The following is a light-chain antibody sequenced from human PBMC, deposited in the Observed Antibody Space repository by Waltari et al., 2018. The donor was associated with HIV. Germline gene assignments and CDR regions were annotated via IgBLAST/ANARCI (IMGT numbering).Light chain of an antibody. CDR3: MQRIEFPPT. J-gene: IGKJ5*01. V-gene: IGKV2-40*01. CDR2: TLS. Sequence: DLVLTQSPLSLPFTRGVPAYISCRSSQSFLHRDDGNTYLDWYLQKPGQSPHLLIYTLSYRASGVPDRFSGSGSGTDFTLKISRVEAEDVGVYYCMQRIEFPPTFGQGTRLDIK. CDR1: QSFLHRDDGNTY.